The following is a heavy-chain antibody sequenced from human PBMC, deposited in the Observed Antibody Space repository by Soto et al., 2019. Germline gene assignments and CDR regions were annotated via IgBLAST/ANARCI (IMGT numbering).Heavy chain of an antibody. D-gene: IGHD3-10*01. Sequence: PSETLSLTCTVSGGSISSGGYYWSWIRQHPGKGLEWIGYIYYSGSTYYNPSLKSRVTISVDTSKNQFSLKLSSVTAADTAVYYCARVYYGSGSGNYYYYGMDVWGQGTTVTVSS. J-gene: IGHJ6*02. CDR1: GGSISSGGYY. CDR2: IYYSGST. CDR3: ARVYYGSGSGNYYYYGMDV. V-gene: IGHV4-31*03.